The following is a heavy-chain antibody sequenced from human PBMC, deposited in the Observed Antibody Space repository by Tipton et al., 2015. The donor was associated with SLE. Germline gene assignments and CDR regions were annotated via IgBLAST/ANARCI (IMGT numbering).Heavy chain of an antibody. CDR3: AREPLGIAAAEGAFDI. V-gene: IGHV4-4*08. Sequence: GLVKPSETLSLTCTVSGGSISSYYWSWIRQPPGKGLEWIGYIYTSGSTNYNPSLKSRVTISVDMSKNQFSLKLSSVTAADTAVYYCAREPLGIAAAEGAFDIWGQGTMVTVSS. CDR1: GGSISSYY. J-gene: IGHJ3*02. D-gene: IGHD6-13*01. CDR2: IYTSGST.